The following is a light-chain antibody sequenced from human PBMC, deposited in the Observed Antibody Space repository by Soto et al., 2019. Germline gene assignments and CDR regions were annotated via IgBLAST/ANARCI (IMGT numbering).Light chain of an antibody. CDR1: QSISSNY. CDR2: GAS. J-gene: IGKJ2*01. V-gene: IGKV3-20*01. Sequence: EIVLTQSPGTLSLSPGERATLSCRASQSISSNYLAWYQQKPGQAPRLLIYGASGRATGIPDRFSGSRSGTDFTLTITRLEPVDFAVYYCQQSGSSPYTFGQGTKLEIK. CDR3: QQSGSSPYT.